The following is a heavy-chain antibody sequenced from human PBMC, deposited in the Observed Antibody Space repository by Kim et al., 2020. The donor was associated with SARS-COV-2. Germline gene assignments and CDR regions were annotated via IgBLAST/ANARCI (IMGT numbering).Heavy chain of an antibody. CDR3: ARGRGMSA. J-gene: IGHJ5*02. CDR1: GFTFSTYW. Sequence: GGSLRLSCAASGFTFSTYWISWVRQAPGKGLEWVANINQDGGAKYYVDSVKGRFTISRDNAKYSLYLQLNSLRAEDTGVYYCARGRGMSAWGQGTPVSVSS. V-gene: IGHV3-7*03. CDR2: INQDGGAK. D-gene: IGHD3-16*01.